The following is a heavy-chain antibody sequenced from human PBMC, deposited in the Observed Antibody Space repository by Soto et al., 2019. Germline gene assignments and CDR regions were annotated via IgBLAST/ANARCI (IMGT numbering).Heavy chain of an antibody. D-gene: IGHD1-1*01. Sequence: QVQLVQSGAEVKRPGASVKVSCKASGYTFTSYGINWVRQAPGQGLEWMGWISGYTGNTNYAQKLQGRVTMTTDKSXXTADRELRSLISAETAMYYCAKGTGTTSEASLFDYWGQGTLVTVSS. J-gene: IGHJ4*02. CDR2: ISGYTGNT. CDR1: GYTFTSYG. V-gene: IGHV1-18*01. CDR3: AKGTGTTSEASLFDY.